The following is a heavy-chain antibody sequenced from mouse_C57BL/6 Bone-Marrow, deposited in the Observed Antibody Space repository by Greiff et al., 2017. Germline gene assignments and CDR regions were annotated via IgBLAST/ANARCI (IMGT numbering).Heavy chain of an antibody. CDR2: IHPNSGST. J-gene: IGHJ2*01. CDR3: ARVTTLFYYFDY. D-gene: IGHD1-1*01. Sequence: QVQLLQPGAELVKPGASVKLSCKASGYTFTSYWMHWVKQRPGQGLEWIGMIHPNSGSTNYNEKFKSKATLTVDKSSSTAYMQLSSLTSEDSAVYYCARVTTLFYYFDYWGQGTTLTVSS. CDR1: GYTFTSYW. V-gene: IGHV1-64*01.